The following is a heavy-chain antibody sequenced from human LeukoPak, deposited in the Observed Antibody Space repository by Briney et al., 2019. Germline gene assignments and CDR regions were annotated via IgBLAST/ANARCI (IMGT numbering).Heavy chain of an antibody. V-gene: IGHV3-30*01. CDR3: ARDSTYWYDSGSSGPHYFDY. D-gene: IGHD3-10*01. Sequence: LPGGSLRLSCAASGFIFSDYAMHWGRQAPGKGLEWVARISSGGSKTYHAASVKGRFSISRDNSKNTLYLQLNSLRAEDTSVYYCARDSTYWYDSGSSGPHYFDYWGQGTLVTVSS. J-gene: IGHJ4*02. CDR2: ISSGGSKT. CDR1: GFIFSDYA.